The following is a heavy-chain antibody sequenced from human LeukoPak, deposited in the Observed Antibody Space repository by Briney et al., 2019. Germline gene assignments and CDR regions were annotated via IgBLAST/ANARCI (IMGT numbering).Heavy chain of an antibody. CDR2: INPNSGGT. J-gene: IGHJ4*02. V-gene: IGHV1-2*02. Sequence: ASVKVSCKASGYTFTIYGISWVRQAPGQGLEWMGWINPNSGGTNYAQKFQGRVTMTRDTSISTAYTELSRLRSDDTAVYYCARDVAARGTHIDYWGQGTLVTVSS. CDR3: ARDVAARGTHIDY. D-gene: IGHD6-13*01. CDR1: GYTFTIYG.